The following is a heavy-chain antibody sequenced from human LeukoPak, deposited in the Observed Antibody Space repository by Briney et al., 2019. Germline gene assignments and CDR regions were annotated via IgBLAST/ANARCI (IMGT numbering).Heavy chain of an antibody. CDR2: IYYSGST. CDR1: GGSISSYY. D-gene: IGHD6-19*01. Sequence: SETLSLTCTVSGGSISSYYWSWIRQPPGKGLEWIGYIYYSGSTNYNPSLKSRVTISIDTSKNQFSLKLSSVTAADTAVYYCARPREQWLGNDAFDMWGQGTMVTVSS. J-gene: IGHJ3*02. CDR3: ARPREQWLGNDAFDM. V-gene: IGHV4-59*08.